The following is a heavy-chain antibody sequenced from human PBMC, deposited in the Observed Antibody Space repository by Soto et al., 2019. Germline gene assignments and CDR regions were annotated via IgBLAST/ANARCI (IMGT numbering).Heavy chain of an antibody. CDR1: GGTFSSYA. V-gene: IGHV1-69*13. CDR2: IIPIFGTA. D-gene: IGHD3-3*01. J-gene: IGHJ6*02. Sequence: SVKVSCKASGGTFSSYAISWVRQAPGQGLEWMGGIIPIFGTANYAQKFQGRVTITADESTSTAYMELSSLRSEDTAVYYCARDTVLRFLEWLFPRDYYYGMDVWGQGTTVTVSS. CDR3: ARDTVLRFLEWLFPRDYYYGMDV.